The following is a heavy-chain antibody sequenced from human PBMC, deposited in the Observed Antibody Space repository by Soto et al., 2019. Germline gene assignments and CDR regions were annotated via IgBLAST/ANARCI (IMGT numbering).Heavy chain of an antibody. CDR2: ISAYNGNT. CDR3: ARGYYSNYPYYYYMDV. J-gene: IGHJ6*03. CDR1: GYTFTSYG. D-gene: IGHD4-4*01. V-gene: IGHV1-18*01. Sequence: ASVKVSCKASGYTFTSYGISWVRQAPGQGLEWMGWISAYNGNTNYAQKLQGRVTMTTDTSTSTAYMERRSLRADDTAVYYCARGYYSNYPYYYYMDVWGKGTTVTVSS.